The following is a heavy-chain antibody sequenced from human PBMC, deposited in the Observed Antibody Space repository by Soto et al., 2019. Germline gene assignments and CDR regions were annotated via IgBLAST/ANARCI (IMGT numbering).Heavy chain of an antibody. CDR3: ARESHPKYCSGGSCYSDY. CDR2: ISAYNGNT. J-gene: IGHJ4*02. D-gene: IGHD2-15*01. CDR1: GYTFTSYG. Sequence: ASVKVSCKASGYTFTSYGISWVRQAPGQGLEWMGWISAYNGNTNYAQKLQGRVTMTTDTSTSTAYMELRSLRSDDTAVYYCARESHPKYCSGGSCYSDYWGQGTLVTVSS. V-gene: IGHV1-18*01.